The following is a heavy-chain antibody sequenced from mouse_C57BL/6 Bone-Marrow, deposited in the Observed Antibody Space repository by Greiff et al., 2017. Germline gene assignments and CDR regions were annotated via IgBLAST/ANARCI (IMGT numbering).Heavy chain of an antibody. CDR2: IDPEDGET. J-gene: IGHJ2*01. CDR3: ARRYFDY. CDR1: GFNIKDYY. Sequence: EVQLQESGAELVKPGASVKLSCTASGFNIKDYYMHWVKQRTEQGLEWIGRIDPEDGETKYAPKFQGKATITADTSSNTANLQLSSLTSEDTAVYYCARRYFDYWGQGTTLTVSS. V-gene: IGHV14-2*01.